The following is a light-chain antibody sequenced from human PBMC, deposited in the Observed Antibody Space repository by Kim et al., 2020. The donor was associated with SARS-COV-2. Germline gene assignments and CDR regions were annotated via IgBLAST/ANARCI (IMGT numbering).Light chain of an antibody. Sequence: SSELTQDPAVSVALGQTVSFTCQGDSLRTYYAGWYQQKPGQAPVLVIYGKNNRPSGIPDRFSGSSSGDTASLTIPGAQAEDEADYYCNSRDSSGNLYVFG. CDR1: SLRTYY. CDR3: NSRDSSGNLYV. CDR2: GKN. V-gene: IGLV3-19*01. J-gene: IGLJ1*01.